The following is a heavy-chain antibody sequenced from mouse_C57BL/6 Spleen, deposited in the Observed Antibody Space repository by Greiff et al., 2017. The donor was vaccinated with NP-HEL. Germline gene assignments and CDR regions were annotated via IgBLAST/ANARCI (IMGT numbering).Heavy chain of an antibody. V-gene: IGHV5-4*01. CDR2: ISDGGSYT. CDR3: ARAPALFAY. Sequence: EVQRVESGGGLVKPGGSLKLSCAASGFTFSSYAMSWVRQTPEKRLEWVATISDGGSYTYYPDNVKGRFTISRDNAKNNLYLQMSHLKSEDTAMYYCARAPALFAYWGQGKLGTVS. J-gene: IGHJ3*01. CDR1: GFTFSSYA.